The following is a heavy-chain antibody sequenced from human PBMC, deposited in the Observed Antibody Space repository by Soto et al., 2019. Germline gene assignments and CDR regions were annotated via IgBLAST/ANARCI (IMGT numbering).Heavy chain of an antibody. V-gene: IGHV3-30*18. CDR1: GFTFSSYG. J-gene: IGHJ6*02. Sequence: PGGSLRLSCAASGFTFSSYGMHWVRQAPGKGLEWVAVISYDGSNKYYADSVKGRFTISRDNSKNTLYLQMNSLRAEDTAVYYCAKDCWVVEAGTPYVFYYYGMDVWGQGTTVTV. CDR3: AKDCWVVEAGTPYVFYYYGMDV. D-gene: IGHD6-19*01. CDR2: ISYDGSNK.